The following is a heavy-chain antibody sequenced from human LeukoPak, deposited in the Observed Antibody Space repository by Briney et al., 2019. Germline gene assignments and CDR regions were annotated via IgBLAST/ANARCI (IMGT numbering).Heavy chain of an antibody. J-gene: IGHJ6*02. CDR1: GGSFSGYY. D-gene: IGHD3-10*01. CDR2: INHSGST. CDR3: ANGRKNYYGSGLDYYYYGMDV. Sequence: SETLSLTCAVYGGSFSGYYWSWIRQPPGKGLEWIGEINHSGSTNYNPSLKSRVTISVDTSKNQFSLKLSSVTAADAAVYYCANGRKNYYGSGLDYYYYGMDVWGQGTTVTVSS. V-gene: IGHV4-34*01.